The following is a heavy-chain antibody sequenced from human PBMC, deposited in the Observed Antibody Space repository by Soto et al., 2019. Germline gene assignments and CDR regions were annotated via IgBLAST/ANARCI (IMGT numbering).Heavy chain of an antibody. CDR1: GYTFTSYY. CDR3: ARAQYYYDSSGYSNYYYYGMDV. Sequence: ASVKVSCKASGYTFTSYYMHWVRQAPGQGLEWMGLINPSGGSTSYAQKFQGRVTMTRDTSISTAYMELSSLRSEDTAVYYCARAQYYYDSSGYSNYYYYGMDVWGQGTTVTVSS. D-gene: IGHD3-22*01. J-gene: IGHJ6*02. V-gene: IGHV1-46*01. CDR2: INPSGGST.